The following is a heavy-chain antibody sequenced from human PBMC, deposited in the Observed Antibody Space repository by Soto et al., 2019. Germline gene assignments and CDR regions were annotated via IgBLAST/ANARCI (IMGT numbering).Heavy chain of an antibody. V-gene: IGHV4-34*01. Sequence: PSETLSLTCAVYGGSFSGYYWSWIRQPPGKGLEWIGEINHSGSTNYNPSLKSRVTISVDTSKNQFSLKLSSVTAADTAVYYCEFDSSGYHPLYGMDVWGQGTTVTVSS. CDR3: EFDSSGYHPLYGMDV. J-gene: IGHJ6*02. D-gene: IGHD3-22*01. CDR2: INHSGST. CDR1: GGSFSGYY.